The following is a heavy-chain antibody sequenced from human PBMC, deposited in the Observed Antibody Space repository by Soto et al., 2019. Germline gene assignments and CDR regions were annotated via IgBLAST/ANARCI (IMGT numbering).Heavy chain of an antibody. CDR3: ARVRQLVGYFYDYMDV. CDR2: INAGNGNT. J-gene: IGHJ6*03. Sequence: ASVKVSCKASGYTFTSYAMHWVRQAPGQRLEWMGWINAGNGNTKYSQKFQGRVTITRDTSASTAYMELSSLRSEDTAVYYCARVRQLVGYFYDYMDVWGKGTTVTVSS. D-gene: IGHD6-6*01. V-gene: IGHV1-3*01. CDR1: GYTFTSYA.